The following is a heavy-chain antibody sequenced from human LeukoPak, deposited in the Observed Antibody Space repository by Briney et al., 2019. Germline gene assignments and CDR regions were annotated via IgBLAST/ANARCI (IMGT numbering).Heavy chain of an antibody. Sequence: PGGSLRLSCAASGFSFSTLSMNWVRQAPGKGLAWVSSISTSSSYIYYADSVKGRFTISRDNAKRSLYLQMNSLRGEDTAVYYCARHMSGSHYRGVYWGQGTLVTVSS. D-gene: IGHD1-26*01. V-gene: IGHV3-21*01. CDR2: ISTSSSYI. CDR1: GFSFSTLS. CDR3: ARHMSGSHYRGVY. J-gene: IGHJ4*02.